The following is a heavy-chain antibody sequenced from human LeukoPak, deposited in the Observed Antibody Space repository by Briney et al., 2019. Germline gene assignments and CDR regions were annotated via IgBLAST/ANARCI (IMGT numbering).Heavy chain of an antibody. D-gene: IGHD3-16*01. CDR1: GGSISSYY. V-gene: IGHV4-59*01. CDR2: IYYSGST. CDR3: SPTAEAYTSWWKV. Sequence: PSETLSLTCTVSGGSISSYYWSWIRQPPGKGLEWIGYIYYSGSTNYNPALKSRVTISVDTAKNQFSLKLSSVTAADTAVYYCSPTAEAYTSWWKVWGQGTLVTVSS. J-gene: IGHJ4*02.